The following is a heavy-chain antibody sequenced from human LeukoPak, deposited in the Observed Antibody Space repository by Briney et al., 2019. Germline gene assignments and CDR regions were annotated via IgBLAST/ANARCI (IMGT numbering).Heavy chain of an antibody. CDR3: ARLLHDSRAYYQGFDP. Sequence: ASVKVSCKTSGYTFPGYDINWVRQATGQGLEWMGWVSPNSGNAGYAQKFQGRVTMTTDTFITTAYMELSSLTSEDTAVYYCARLLHDSRAYYQGFDPWGQGSLVTVSS. CDR1: GYTFPGYD. D-gene: IGHD3-22*01. V-gene: IGHV1-8*01. CDR2: VSPNSGNA. J-gene: IGHJ5*02.